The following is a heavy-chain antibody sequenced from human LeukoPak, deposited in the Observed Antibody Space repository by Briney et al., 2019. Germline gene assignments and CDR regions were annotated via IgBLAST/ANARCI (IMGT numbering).Heavy chain of an antibody. D-gene: IGHD2-2*02. CDR3: ARRDIVVVPAAIIGAFDI. Sequence: GGSPRLSCAASGFTFSTYAMTWVRQAPGKGLEWVSLISGTGGSTYYADSVKGRFTISRDDSKNTLYLQMNSLRAEDTALYYCARRDIVVVPAAIIGAFDIWGQGTMVTVSS. CDR2: ISGTGGST. V-gene: IGHV3-23*01. J-gene: IGHJ3*02. CDR1: GFTFSTYA.